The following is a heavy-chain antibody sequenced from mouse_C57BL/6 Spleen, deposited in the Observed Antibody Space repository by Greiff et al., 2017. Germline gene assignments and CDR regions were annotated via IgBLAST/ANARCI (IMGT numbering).Heavy chain of an antibody. CDR1: GFTFSDYG. D-gene: IGHD2-3*01. Sequence: EVHLVESGGGLVKPGGSLKLSCAASGFTFSDYGMHWVRQAPEKGLEWVAYISSGSSTIYYADTVKGRFTISRDNAKNTLFLQMTILKSEDTAMYYCANGYYDYYAMDYWGQGTSVTVSS. CDR3: ANGYYDYYAMDY. CDR2: ISSGSSTI. J-gene: IGHJ4*01. V-gene: IGHV5-17*01.